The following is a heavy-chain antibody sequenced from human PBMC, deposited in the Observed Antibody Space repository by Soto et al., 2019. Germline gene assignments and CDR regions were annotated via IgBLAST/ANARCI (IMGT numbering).Heavy chain of an antibody. CDR1: GFTFDDYA. J-gene: IGHJ4*02. CDR2: ISWNSGSI. Sequence: GGSLRLSCAASGFTFDDYAMHWVRQAPGKGLEWVSGISWNSGSIGYADSVKGRFTISRDNAKNSLYLQMNSLRAEDTALYYCAKGVGVVAATWLYNYFDYRGQGTLVTVSS. CDR3: AKGVGVVAATWLYNYFDY. V-gene: IGHV3-9*01. D-gene: IGHD2-15*01.